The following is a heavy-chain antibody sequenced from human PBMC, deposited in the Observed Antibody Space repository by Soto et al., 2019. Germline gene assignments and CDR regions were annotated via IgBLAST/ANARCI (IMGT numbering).Heavy chain of an antibody. D-gene: IGHD6-13*01. J-gene: IGHJ4*02. CDR2: INAGNGNT. V-gene: IGHV1-3*01. Sequence: QVQLVQSGAEVKKPGASVKVSCKASGYTFTSYAMHWVRQAPGQRLEWMGWINAGNGNTKYSQKFQGRVTITRDTSASTGYMELSSLRSEDTAVYYCAGGRSSSWYVGWGQGTLVTVSS. CDR3: AGGRSSSWYVG. CDR1: GYTFTSYA.